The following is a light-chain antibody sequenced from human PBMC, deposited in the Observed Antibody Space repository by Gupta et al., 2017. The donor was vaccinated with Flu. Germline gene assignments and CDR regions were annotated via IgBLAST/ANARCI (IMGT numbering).Light chain of an antibody. CDR1: SSDVGDYHY. CDR3: SASVGTNTV. J-gene: IGLJ1*01. Sequence: QSALTQPHSASGSPGRSGTISCHGTSSDVGDYHYVSWYQQQPGTALKLLIYQVSKRPSGVPVPFSGSKSGTTAALTVPGPQAEDEAYYYCSASVGTNTVFGTGTKVTVL. V-gene: IGLV2-8*01. CDR2: QVS.